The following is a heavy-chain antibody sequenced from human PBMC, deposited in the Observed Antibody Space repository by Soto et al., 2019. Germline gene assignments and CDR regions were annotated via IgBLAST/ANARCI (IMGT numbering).Heavy chain of an antibody. V-gene: IGHV4-31*03. D-gene: IGHD6-19*01. CDR3: ARDFTDSSGPTLGMGV. CDR2: IYYSGST. J-gene: IGHJ6*02. CDR1: GGSISSSRYY. Sequence: QVQLQESGPGLVKPSQTLSLTCTVSGGSISSSRYYWSWIRQHPGKGLEWIGYIYYSGSTYNNPSLKSRVTISVDTSKNQFSLKLSSVTAADTAVYYCARDFTDSSGPTLGMGVRGQGTTVTVSS.